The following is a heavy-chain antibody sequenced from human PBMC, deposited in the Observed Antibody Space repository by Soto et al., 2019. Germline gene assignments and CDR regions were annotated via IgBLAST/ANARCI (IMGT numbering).Heavy chain of an antibody. CDR3: AMGPHDMHDR. CDR2: MNPNSGNP. D-gene: IGHD3-22*01. V-gene: IGHV1-8*01. Sequence: QVQLVQSGAEVKKPGASVKVSCKASGYTFTSYDINWVRQATGQGLEWMGWMNPNSGNPGFAQKCQGRVTMTRTNYTSTAYMELSIPRSEDAAVYQCAMGPHDMHDRWGPGTLVTVSS. J-gene: IGHJ5*02. CDR1: GYTFTSYD.